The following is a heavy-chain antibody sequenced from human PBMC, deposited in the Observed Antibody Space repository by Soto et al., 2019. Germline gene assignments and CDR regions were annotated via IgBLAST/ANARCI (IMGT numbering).Heavy chain of an antibody. CDR2: IIPIFGTA. D-gene: IGHD3-3*01. CDR1: GGTFSSYA. CDR3: ARDNRRDDFWSGDFDY. J-gene: IGHJ4*02. Sequence: ASVKVSCKASGGTFSSYAISWVRQAPGQGLEWMGGIIPIFGTANYAQKFQGRVTITADKSTSTAYMELSSLRSEDTAVYYCARDNRRDDFWSGDFDYWGQGTLVTSPQ. V-gene: IGHV1-69*06.